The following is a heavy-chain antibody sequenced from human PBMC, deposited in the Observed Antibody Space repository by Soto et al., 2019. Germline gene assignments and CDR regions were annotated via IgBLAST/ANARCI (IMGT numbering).Heavy chain of an antibody. Sequence: PSETLSLTCTVSGGSISSSSYYWGWIRQPPGKGLEWIGSIYYRGSTYYNPSLKTRVTISLDKSKSQFSLKLNSVTAADSAVYFCARLEGLATISYYFDFWGPGALVTVSS. CDR2: IYYRGST. V-gene: IGHV4-39*01. J-gene: IGHJ4*02. CDR3: ARLEGLATISYYFDF. D-gene: IGHD3-9*01. CDR1: GGSISSSSYY.